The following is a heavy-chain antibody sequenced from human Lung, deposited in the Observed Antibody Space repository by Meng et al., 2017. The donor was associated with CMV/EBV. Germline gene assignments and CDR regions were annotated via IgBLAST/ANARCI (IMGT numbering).Heavy chain of an antibody. CDR3: AKPVPYCGSTSCYDS. CDR1: GVASSSDA. Sequence: SGVASSSDAMCWGRQPQGTGLGWVSVMSSDGGTGYYADSVRNRCAIIRDAYKNTVYLQMHSLRGEDTAVYYCAKPVPYCGSTSCYDSWGQGTLVTVSS. CDR2: MSSDGGTG. J-gene: IGHJ4*02. D-gene: IGHD2-2*01. V-gene: IGHV3-23*03.